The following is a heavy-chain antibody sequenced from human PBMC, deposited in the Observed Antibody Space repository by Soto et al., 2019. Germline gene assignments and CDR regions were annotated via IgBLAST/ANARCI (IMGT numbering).Heavy chain of an antibody. Sequence: LRLSCAASGFTFSSYAMHWVRQAPGKGLEWVAVISYDGSNKYYADSVKGRFTISRDNSKNTLYLQMNSLRAEDTAVYYCARSYYDSSGYSAYWGQGTLVTVSS. CDR2: ISYDGSNK. CDR3: ARSYYDSSGYSAY. D-gene: IGHD3-22*01. J-gene: IGHJ4*02. V-gene: IGHV3-30-3*01. CDR1: GFTFSSYA.